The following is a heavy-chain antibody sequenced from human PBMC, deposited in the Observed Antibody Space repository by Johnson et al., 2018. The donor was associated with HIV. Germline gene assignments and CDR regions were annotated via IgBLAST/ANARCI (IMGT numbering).Heavy chain of an antibody. J-gene: IGHJ3*02. Sequence: QVQLVESGGGVVQPGGSLRLSCAESGFTFSSYGMHWVRQAPGKGLEWVAVIWYDGSNKYYADSVKGRFTISRDNSKNTLYLQMNSLRAEDTAVYYCANNRQRLATTDAFDIWGHGTMVTVSS. CDR1: GFTFSSYG. CDR2: IWYDGSNK. D-gene: IGHD6-25*01. CDR3: ANNRQRLATTDAFDI. V-gene: IGHV3-30*02.